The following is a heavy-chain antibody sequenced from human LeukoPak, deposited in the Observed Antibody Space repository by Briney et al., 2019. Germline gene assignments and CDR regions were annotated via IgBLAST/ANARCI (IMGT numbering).Heavy chain of an antibody. J-gene: IGHJ4*02. Sequence: SETLSLTCTVSGGSMSYYYWGWIRQPPGKGLEWIGSIYHSGSTYYNPSLKSRVTISVDTSKNQFSLKLSSVTAADTAVYYCARKLWYYFDYWGQGTLVTVSS. D-gene: IGHD5-18*01. V-gene: IGHV4-38-2*02. CDR3: ARKLWYYFDY. CDR2: IYHSGST. CDR1: GGSMSYYY.